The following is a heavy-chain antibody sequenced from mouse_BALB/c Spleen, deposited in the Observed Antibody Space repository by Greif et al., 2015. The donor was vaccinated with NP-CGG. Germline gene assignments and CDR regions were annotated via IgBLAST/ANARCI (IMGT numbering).Heavy chain of an antibody. CDR3: ARMEGFAY. CDR2: ISSGSSTI. Sequence: EVQLVESGGGLVQPRGSRKLSCAASGFTFSSFGMHWVRQAPEKGLEWVAYISSGSSTIYYADTVKGRFTISRDNPKNTLFLQMTSLRSEDTAMYYCARMEGFAYWGQGTLVTVSA. V-gene: IGHV5-17*02. CDR1: GFTFSSFG. J-gene: IGHJ3*01.